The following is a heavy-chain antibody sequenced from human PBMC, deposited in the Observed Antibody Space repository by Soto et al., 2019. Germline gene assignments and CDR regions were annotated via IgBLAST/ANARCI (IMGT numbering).Heavy chain of an antibody. V-gene: IGHV3-30*18. CDR3: AKDLDPRNTYYYYMDV. Sequence: PGGSLRLSCAASGFTFSSYGMHWVRQAPGKGLEWVAVISYDGSNKYYADSVKGRFTISRDNSKNTLYLQMNSLRAEDTAVYYCAKDLDPRNTYYYYMDVWGKGTTVTVSS. D-gene: IGHD5-18*01. J-gene: IGHJ6*03. CDR1: GFTFSSYG. CDR2: ISYDGSNK.